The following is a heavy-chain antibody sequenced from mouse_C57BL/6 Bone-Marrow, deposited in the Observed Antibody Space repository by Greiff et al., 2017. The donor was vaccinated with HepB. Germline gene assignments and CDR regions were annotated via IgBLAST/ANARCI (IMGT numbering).Heavy chain of an antibody. D-gene: IGHD1-1*01. CDR2: IYPGSGST. V-gene: IGHV1-55*01. CDR1: GYTFTSYW. CDR3: ARRGMDYGSSHYFDY. J-gene: IGHJ2*01. Sequence: QVQLQQPGAELVKPGASVKMSCKASGYTFTSYWITWVKQRPGQGLEWIGDIYPGSGSTNYNEKFKSKATLTVDTSSSTAYMQLSSLTSEDSAVYYCARRGMDYGSSHYFDYWGQGTTLTVSS.